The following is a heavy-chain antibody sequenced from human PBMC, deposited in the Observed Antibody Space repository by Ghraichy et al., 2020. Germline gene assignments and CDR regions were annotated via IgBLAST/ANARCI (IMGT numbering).Heavy chain of an antibody. J-gene: IGHJ3*02. Sequence: GESLNISCVASGFTLSTYWMSWVRQAPGKGLEWVANIKQDGSEKYYVDSVRGRFTISRDNARNSVFLQMNSLRAEDTAVYYCARNQLLALDIFNIWGQGTMVTVSS. CDR1: GFTLSTYW. CDR2: IKQDGSEK. D-gene: IGHD2-2*03. CDR3: ARNQLLALDIFNI. V-gene: IGHV3-7*03.